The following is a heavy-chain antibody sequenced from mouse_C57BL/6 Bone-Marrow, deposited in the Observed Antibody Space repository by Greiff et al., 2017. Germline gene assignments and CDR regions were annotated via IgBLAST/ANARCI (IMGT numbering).Heavy chain of an antibody. J-gene: IGHJ2*01. CDR1: GYTFTSYG. D-gene: IGHD1-1*01. Sequence: VQLQQSGAELARPGASVKLSCKASGYTFTSYGISWVKQRTGQGLEWIGEIYPRSGNTYYNEKFKGKATLTADKSSSTAYMELRSLTSEDSAVYFCARSGYYGKGFDYWGQGTTLTVSS. CDR2: IYPRSGNT. V-gene: IGHV1-81*01. CDR3: ARSGYYGKGFDY.